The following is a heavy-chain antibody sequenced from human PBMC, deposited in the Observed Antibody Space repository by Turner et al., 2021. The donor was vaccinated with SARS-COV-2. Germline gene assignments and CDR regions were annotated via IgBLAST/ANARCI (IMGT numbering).Heavy chain of an antibody. CDR3: ASYYYDSSGYHYAFDY. J-gene: IGHJ4*02. CDR2: IYYSGST. D-gene: IGHD3-22*01. CDR1: GGSISSYY. V-gene: IGHV4-59*01. Sequence: QVQLQESGPGLVKPSETLSLPCTVSGGSISSYYWSWIRQRPGKGLEWIGYIYYSGSTNYNPSLKSRVTISVDTSKNQFSLKLSSVTAADTAVYYCASYYYDSSGYHYAFDYWGQGTLVTVSS.